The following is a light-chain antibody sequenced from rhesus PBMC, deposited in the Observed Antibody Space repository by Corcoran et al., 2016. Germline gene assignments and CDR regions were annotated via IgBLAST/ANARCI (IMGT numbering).Light chain of an antibody. CDR3: RQDYSWPLA. CDR1: QSVRSS. J-gene: IGKJ4*01. V-gene: IGKV3-42*01. Sequence: IVMTQSPATLSLSPGARATLSCRASQSVRSSLAWYQQNPGQTPTLLSYGASSRAHGFPDRVSGSGAGTECTITISSLGPEDVGVYYCRQDYSWPLACGGGTKVELK. CDR2: GAS.